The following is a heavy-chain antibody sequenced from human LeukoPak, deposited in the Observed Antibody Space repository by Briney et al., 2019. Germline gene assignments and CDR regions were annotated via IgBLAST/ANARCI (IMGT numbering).Heavy chain of an antibody. CDR1: GASISNYY. CDR2: MYTGGST. J-gene: IGHJ4*02. Sequence: SETLSLTRTVSGASISNYYWSWIRQPAGKGLEWIGRMYTGGSTNYNPSLKSRVTMSADTSMNQFSLKLNSVTAADTAVYYRVRSWTQNGYNSGDPPIDYWGQGTLVTVSS. CDR3: VRSWTQNGYNSGDPPIDY. D-gene: IGHD5-24*01. V-gene: IGHV4-4*07.